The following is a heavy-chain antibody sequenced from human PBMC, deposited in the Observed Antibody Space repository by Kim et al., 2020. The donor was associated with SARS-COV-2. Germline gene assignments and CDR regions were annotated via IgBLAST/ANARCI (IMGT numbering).Heavy chain of an antibody. Sequence: GGSLRLSCAAYGFTFSDYPMNWIRQAPGKGPAGISYISSSGSTVYSTESVKGRYTISRDNAKNSLYLQMNSLRAEDTAIYFCARRGTLKWFGGSDNFDYWGQGTLVTVSS. V-gene: IGHV3-48*03. CDR3: ARRGTLKWFGGSDNFDY. CDR2: ISSSGSTV. J-gene: IGHJ4*02. CDR1: GFTFSDYP. D-gene: IGHD3-10*01.